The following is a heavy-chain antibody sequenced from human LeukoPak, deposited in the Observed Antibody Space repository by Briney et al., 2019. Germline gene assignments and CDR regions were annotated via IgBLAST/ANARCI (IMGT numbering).Heavy chain of an antibody. Sequence: SVKVSCKASGGTFSSYAISWVRQAPGQGLEWMEGIIPIFGTANYAQKFQGRVTITANESTSTAYMELSSLRSEDTAVYYCARDHCSGGSCYFDYWGQGTLVTVSS. D-gene: IGHD2-15*01. CDR1: GGTFSSYA. V-gene: IGHV1-69*13. CDR3: ARDHCSGGSCYFDY. J-gene: IGHJ4*02. CDR2: IIPIFGTA.